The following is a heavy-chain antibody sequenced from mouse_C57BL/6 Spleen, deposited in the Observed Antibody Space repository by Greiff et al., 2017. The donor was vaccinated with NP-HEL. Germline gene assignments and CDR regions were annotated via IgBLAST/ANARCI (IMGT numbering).Heavy chain of an antibody. D-gene: IGHD4-1*01. V-gene: IGHV1-69*01. Sequence: VQLQESGAELVMPGASVKLSCKASGYTFTSYWMHWVKQRPGQGLEWIGEIDPSDSYNNYNQKFKDKSTLTVDKSSSTAYMQLSSLTSEDSAVYYYASWDGEYFDYWGQGTTLTVSS. J-gene: IGHJ2*01. CDR2: IDPSDSYN. CDR3: ASWDGEYFDY. CDR1: GYTFTSYW.